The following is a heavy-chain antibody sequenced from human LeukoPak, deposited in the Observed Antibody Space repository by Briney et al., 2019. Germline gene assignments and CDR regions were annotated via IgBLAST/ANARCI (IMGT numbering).Heavy chain of an antibody. CDR3: TREPVP. V-gene: IGHV4-4*07. D-gene: IGHD6-19*01. J-gene: IGHJ4*02. CDR1: GGSISNYY. Sequence: PSDTLSLTCTVSGGSISNYYWSWIRQPAGKGLEWIGRIYAGGTASYNPSLKSRVTMSADMSKNQLSLKLTSVTAADTAVYYCTREPVPWGQGTLVTVSS. CDR2: IYAGGTA.